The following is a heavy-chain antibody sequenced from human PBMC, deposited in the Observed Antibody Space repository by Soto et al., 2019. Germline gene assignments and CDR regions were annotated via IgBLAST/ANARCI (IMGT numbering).Heavy chain of an antibody. CDR3: AGAWLPNDAFDI. Sequence: EVQLVESGGGLVQPGGSLRLSCAASGFTFSSYSMNWVRQAPGKGLEWVSYISSSSSTIYYADSVKGRFTISRDNAKNSLYLRMNSLRDEDTAVYYCAGAWLPNDAFDIWGQGTMVTVSS. CDR1: GFTFSSYS. D-gene: IGHD3-22*01. CDR2: ISSSSSTI. J-gene: IGHJ3*02. V-gene: IGHV3-48*02.